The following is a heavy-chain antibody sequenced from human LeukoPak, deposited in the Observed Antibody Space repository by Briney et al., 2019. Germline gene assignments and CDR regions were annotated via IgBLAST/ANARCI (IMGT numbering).Heavy chain of an antibody. Sequence: GGSLRLSCAASGFTFSSYGMNWVRQAPGKGLEWVSSISSSSSYIYYADSVKGRFTISRDNAKNSLYLQMNSLRAEDTAVYYCARDQEAMAAAGFFDYWGQGTLVTVSS. CDR2: ISSSSSYI. J-gene: IGHJ4*02. CDR1: GFTFSSYG. D-gene: IGHD6-13*01. V-gene: IGHV3-21*01. CDR3: ARDQEAMAAAGFFDY.